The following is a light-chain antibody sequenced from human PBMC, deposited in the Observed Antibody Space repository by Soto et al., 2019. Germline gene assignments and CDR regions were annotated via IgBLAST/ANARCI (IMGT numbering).Light chain of an antibody. CDR3: GSWDSSLSAYV. CDR2: ADN. J-gene: IGLJ1*01. Sequence: QSVLTQPPSVSAAPGQKVTISCSGSSSNIGGNSVSWYQQLPGTAPKPLIYADNKRPSGIPARFSGSKSGTSATLGITGFQTGDEADYYCGSWDSSLSAYVFGTGTNV. CDR1: SSNIGGNS. V-gene: IGLV1-51*01.